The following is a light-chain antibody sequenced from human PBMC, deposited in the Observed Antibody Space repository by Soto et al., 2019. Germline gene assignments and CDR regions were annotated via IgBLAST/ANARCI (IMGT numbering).Light chain of an antibody. CDR3: CSYAGSSTSWV. Sequence: QSALTQPASVSGSAGQSITISCTGASSDAGNYNFVSWYQQHPGKAPKVIIYEDSTRPSGVSNRISGSKSGNTASLTISGLQAEDEAHYYCCSYAGSSTSWVFGGGTKLTV. CDR2: EDS. J-gene: IGLJ3*02. CDR1: SSDAGNYNF. V-gene: IGLV2-23*01.